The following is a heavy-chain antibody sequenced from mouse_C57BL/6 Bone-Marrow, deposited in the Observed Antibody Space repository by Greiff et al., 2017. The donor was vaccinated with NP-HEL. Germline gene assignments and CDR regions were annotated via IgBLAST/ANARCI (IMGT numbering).Heavy chain of an antibody. CDR2: IWTGGGT. CDR1: GGALASGS. V-gene: IGHV2-9-1*01. CDR3: ARNCFYAMDY. J-gene: IGHJ4*01. Sequence: VKVEESGPGLVAPLERVSRTGKGAGGALASGSMVGGRQPPGKGLEWLGVIWTGGGTNYNSALKSRLSISKDNSKSQVFLKMNSLQTDDTARYYCARNCFYAMDYWGQGTSVTVSS.